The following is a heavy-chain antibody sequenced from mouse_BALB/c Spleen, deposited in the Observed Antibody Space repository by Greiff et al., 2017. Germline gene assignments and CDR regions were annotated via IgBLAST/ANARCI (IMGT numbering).Heavy chain of an antibody. D-gene: IGHD2-3*01. CDR3: ARRDGRDYFDY. CDR1: GYTFTSYW. J-gene: IGHJ2*01. V-gene: IGHV1-7*01. CDR2: INPSTGYT. Sequence: VKLMESGAELAKPGASVKMSCKASGYTFTSYWMHWVKQRPGQGLEWIGYINPSTGYTEYNQKFKDKATLTADKSSSTAYMQLSSLTSEDSAVYYCARRDGRDYFDYWGQGTTLTVSS.